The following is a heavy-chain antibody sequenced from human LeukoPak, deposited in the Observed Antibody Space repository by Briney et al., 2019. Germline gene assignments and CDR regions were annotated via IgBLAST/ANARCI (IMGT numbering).Heavy chain of an antibody. D-gene: IGHD4-23*01. CDR3: ARDKAVTTEVTQHFQH. CDR1: GYTFTNYG. J-gene: IGHJ1*01. V-gene: IGHV1-18*01. CDR2: ISAYNGYT. Sequence: ASXXXXXKASGYTFTNYGISWVRQAPGQGRXGXGWISAYNGYTDYAQKFQFRVTITTDRYTSRAYREERRERGDDTAVYYCARDKAVTTEVTQHFQHWGQGTLVTVSS.